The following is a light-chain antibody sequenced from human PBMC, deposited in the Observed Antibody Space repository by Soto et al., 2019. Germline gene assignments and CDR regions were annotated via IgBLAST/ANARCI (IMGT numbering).Light chain of an antibody. CDR1: QGIKNY. V-gene: IGKV1-27*01. CDR3: QRYYNAPFT. J-gene: IGKJ4*01. Sequence: DIQVTQHPSSLSASVGDRVTINCRASQGIKNYLAWYQQKPGETPKLLIYAASTLESGIPPRFSGSGSGTDFTLTINNLQPEDGATYYCQRYYNAPFTFGGGTKVEIK. CDR2: AAS.